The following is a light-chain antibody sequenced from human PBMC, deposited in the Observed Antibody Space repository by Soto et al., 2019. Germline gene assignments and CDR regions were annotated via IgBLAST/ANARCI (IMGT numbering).Light chain of an antibody. J-gene: IGKJ3*01. CDR3: QQYGSSPRFT. Sequence: EIVLTQSPGTLSLSPGERATLSCRASQSVSSSYLAWYQQKPGQAPRLLIYGASCRATGIPDRFSGSGSGTDSTLTIRRLESEHFAVYYCQQYGSSPRFTFGPGTKVDIK. V-gene: IGKV3-20*01. CDR2: GAS. CDR1: QSVSSSY.